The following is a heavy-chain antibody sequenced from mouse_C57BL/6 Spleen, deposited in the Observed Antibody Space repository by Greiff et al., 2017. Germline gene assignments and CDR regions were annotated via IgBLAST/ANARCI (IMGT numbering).Heavy chain of an antibody. Sequence: QVQLQQPGAELVKPGASVKMSCKASGYTFTSYWITWVKQRPGQGLEWIGDIYPGSGSTNYNEKFKSKATLTVDTSSSTAYMQLSSLTSEDSAVYYGARGLYGSSYDWYFDVWGTGTTVTVSS. D-gene: IGHD1-1*01. CDR2: IYPGSGST. J-gene: IGHJ1*03. CDR3: ARGLYGSSYDWYFDV. CDR1: GYTFTSYW. V-gene: IGHV1-55*01.